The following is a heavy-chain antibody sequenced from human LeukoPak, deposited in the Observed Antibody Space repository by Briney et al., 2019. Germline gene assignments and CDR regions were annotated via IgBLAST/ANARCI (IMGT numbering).Heavy chain of an antibody. Sequence: PSETLSLTCTVSGGSISSCYWSWIRQPPGKGLEWIGYIYYSGSTNYNPSLKSRVTITVDTSKNQFSLKLSSVTAADTAVYYCARDSSTSDIPWGNWFDPWGQGTLVTVSS. CDR2: IYYSGST. CDR1: GGSISSCY. J-gene: IGHJ5*02. V-gene: IGHV4-59*01. CDR3: ARDSSTSDIPWGNWFDP. D-gene: IGHD2-2*01.